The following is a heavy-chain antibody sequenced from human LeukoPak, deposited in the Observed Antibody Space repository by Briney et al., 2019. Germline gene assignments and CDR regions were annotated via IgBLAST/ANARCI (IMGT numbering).Heavy chain of an antibody. CDR2: INPNSGGT. V-gene: IGHV1-2*02. CDR3: ARARASYGDYDYSAFDI. J-gene: IGHJ3*02. Sequence: ASVKVSCKASGYTFTGYFMHWVRQAPGLELEWMGWINPNSGGTNYAQKFQGRVTLTRDTSISTAYMELNSLRSDDAALYYCARARASYGDYDYSAFDIWGQGTMVTVSS. D-gene: IGHD4-17*01. CDR1: GYTFTGYF.